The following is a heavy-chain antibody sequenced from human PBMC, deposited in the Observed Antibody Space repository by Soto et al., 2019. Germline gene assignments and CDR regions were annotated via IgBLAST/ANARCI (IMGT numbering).Heavy chain of an antibody. D-gene: IGHD4-4*01. Sequence: SETLSLTCTVSGGSISSGGYYWSWIRQHPGKGLEWIGYIYYSGNTYYNTSLKSRVTISVDTSKNQFSLKLSSVTAADTAVYYCARQDDYSNYGYFDYWGQGALVTVSS. J-gene: IGHJ4*03. CDR2: IYYSGNT. CDR3: ARQDDYSNYGYFDY. CDR1: GGSISSGGYY. V-gene: IGHV4-31*03.